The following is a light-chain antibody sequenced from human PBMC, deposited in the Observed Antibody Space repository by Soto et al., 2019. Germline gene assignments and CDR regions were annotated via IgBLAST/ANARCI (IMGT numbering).Light chain of an antibody. V-gene: IGLV2-14*01. CDR1: SSDVGGYNY. CDR2: EVS. J-gene: IGLJ3*02. CDR3: SSYTSSSTRV. Sequence: QSALTQPASVSGSPGQSITISCTGTSSDVGGYNYVSWYQQHPGKAPKHMIYEVSNRPSGVSNRFSGSKSGNTASLTISGLQAEDEADNYCSSYTSSSTRVFGGGTKLTVL.